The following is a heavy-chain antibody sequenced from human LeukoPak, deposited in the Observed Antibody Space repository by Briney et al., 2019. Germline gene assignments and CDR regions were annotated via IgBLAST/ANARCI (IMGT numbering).Heavy chain of an antibody. D-gene: IGHD3-3*01. Sequence: PSETLSLTCAVYGGSFSGYYWSWIRQPPGKGLEWIGEINHSGSTNYNPSLKSRVTISVGTSKNQFSLKLSSVTAADTAVYYCARGFYDFWSGYYIPYWRIYFDYWGQGTLVTVSS. CDR3: ARGFYDFWSGYYIPYWRIYFDY. J-gene: IGHJ4*02. V-gene: IGHV4-34*01. CDR2: INHSGST. CDR1: GGSFSGYY.